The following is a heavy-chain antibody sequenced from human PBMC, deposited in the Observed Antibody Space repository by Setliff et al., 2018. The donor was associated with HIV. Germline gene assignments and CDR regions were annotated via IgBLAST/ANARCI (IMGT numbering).Heavy chain of an antibody. J-gene: IGHJ4*02. CDR1: GYGFSNYW. Sequence: GESLKISCKGSGYGFSNYWLAWGRPTPGKGLEWMGIIYPGDSDTRYSPSFQGQVTFSADKSINTAYLQWGSLKASDTGIYFCARQTSRYITLSPPDYWGQGTLVTVSS. D-gene: IGHD3-9*01. V-gene: IGHV5-51*01. CDR2: IYPGDSDT. CDR3: ARQTSRYITLSPPDY.